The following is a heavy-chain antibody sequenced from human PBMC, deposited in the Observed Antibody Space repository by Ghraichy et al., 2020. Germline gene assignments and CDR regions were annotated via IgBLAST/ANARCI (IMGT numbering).Heavy chain of an antibody. CDR2: ISGSGGDT. Sequence: LSLTCAASGFTFRYYAMSWVRQAPGKGLEWISAISGSGGDTYYADSVKGRFTISRDNSKDSVSLQMNSLRAEDTAVYYCAKDHGTEGFDYWGQGTLVSVSS. CDR1: GFTFRYYA. D-gene: IGHD1-14*01. V-gene: IGHV3-23*01. CDR3: AKDHGTEGFDY. J-gene: IGHJ4*02.